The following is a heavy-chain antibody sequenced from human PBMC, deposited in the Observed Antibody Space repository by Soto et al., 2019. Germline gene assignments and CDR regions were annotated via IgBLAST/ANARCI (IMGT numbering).Heavy chain of an antibody. Sequence: GGSLRLSCAASGFTFSSYAMSSVRQAPGKGLEWVSAISGSGGSTYYADSVKGRFTISRDNSKNTLYLQMNSLRAEDTAVYYCAKDILEWAGNGDAFDIWGQGTMVTVSS. V-gene: IGHV3-23*01. CDR2: ISGSGGST. D-gene: IGHD3-3*01. J-gene: IGHJ3*02. CDR3: AKDILEWAGNGDAFDI. CDR1: GFTFSSYA.